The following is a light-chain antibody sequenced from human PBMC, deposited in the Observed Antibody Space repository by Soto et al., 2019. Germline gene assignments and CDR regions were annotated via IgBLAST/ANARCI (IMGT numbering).Light chain of an antibody. Sequence: DIQMTQSPSTLSASVGDRVIITCRASQTISSWLAWYQQKPGKAPKLLIYKAPTLKSGVPSRFSGSGSGTEFTLTISSLQPDDFATYYCQHYNSYSEAFGQGTKVDIK. CDR3: QHYNSYSEA. J-gene: IGKJ1*01. CDR1: QTISSW. V-gene: IGKV1-5*03. CDR2: KAP.